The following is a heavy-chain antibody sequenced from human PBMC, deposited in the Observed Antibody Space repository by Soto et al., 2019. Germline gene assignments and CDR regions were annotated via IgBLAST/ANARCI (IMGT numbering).Heavy chain of an antibody. CDR2: IIPIFGTA. CDR3: ARDMGYCSSTSCYFFYFDY. D-gene: IGHD2-2*01. Sequence: ASVKVSCKASGGTFSSYAISWVRQAPGQGLEWMGGIIPIFGTANYAQKFQGRVTITADESTSTAYMELSSLRSEDTAVYYCARDMGYCSSTSCYFFYFDYWGQGTLVTVS. V-gene: IGHV1-69*13. CDR1: GGTFSSYA. J-gene: IGHJ4*02.